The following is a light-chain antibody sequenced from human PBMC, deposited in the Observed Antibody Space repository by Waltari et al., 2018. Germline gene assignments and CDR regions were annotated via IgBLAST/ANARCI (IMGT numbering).Light chain of an antibody. V-gene: IGLV2-14*03. CDR3: SSYISSPPHVV. CDR1: SSDIGGYNS. J-gene: IGLJ2*01. CDR2: DVF. Sequence: QSALTQPASVSGSPGQSISISCTGISSDIGGYNSVPWYQHHPGKAPKLLIYDVFNRPSGVSNRFSGSKSGNAASLAISGLQVEDEAVYYCSSYISSPPHVVFGEGTKLTVL.